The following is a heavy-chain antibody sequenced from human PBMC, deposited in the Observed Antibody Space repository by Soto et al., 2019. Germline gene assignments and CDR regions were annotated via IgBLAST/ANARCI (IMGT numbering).Heavy chain of an antibody. Sequence: GGSLRLSCAASGFTVSGNYMIWVRQAPGKGLEWVSVIYSGGSTYYADSVKGRFTISRDNSKNTLYLQMNSLRAEDTAVYYCARDKDGYNSYYYYVMDVWGQGITVTVSS. CDR1: GFTVSGNY. V-gene: IGHV3-53*01. CDR2: IYSGGST. CDR3: ARDKDGYNSYYYYVMDV. D-gene: IGHD5-12*01. J-gene: IGHJ6*02.